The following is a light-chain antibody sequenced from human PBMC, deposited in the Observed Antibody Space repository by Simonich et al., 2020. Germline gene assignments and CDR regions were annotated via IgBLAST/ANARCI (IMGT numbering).Light chain of an antibody. V-gene: IGLV2-14*03. CDR2: DVS. CDR3: SSYTSSTWGV. J-gene: IGLJ3*02. CDR1: SSDVGGYNY. Sequence: QSALTQPASVSGSPGQSITISCTGTSSDVGGYNYVSWYQQHPGKAPKHMIYDVSNRPSWVSNRFSGSKSGNTASLTISGLQAEDEADYYCSSYTSSTWGVFGGGTKLTVL.